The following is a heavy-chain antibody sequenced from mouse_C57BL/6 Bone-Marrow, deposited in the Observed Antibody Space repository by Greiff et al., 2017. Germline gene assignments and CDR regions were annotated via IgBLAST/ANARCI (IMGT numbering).Heavy chain of an antibody. D-gene: IGHD1-1*01. CDR3: AYYYYGSSPDY. CDR1: GYTFTSYW. Sequence: QVQLQQPGAELVKPGASVKLSCKASGYTFTSYWMHWVKQRPGQGLEWIGMIHPNSGSTNYNEKFKSKATLTVDKSSSTAYMQLSSLTSEDSAVYYCAYYYYGSSPDYWGQGTTLTVSS. J-gene: IGHJ2*01. CDR2: IHPNSGST. V-gene: IGHV1-64*01.